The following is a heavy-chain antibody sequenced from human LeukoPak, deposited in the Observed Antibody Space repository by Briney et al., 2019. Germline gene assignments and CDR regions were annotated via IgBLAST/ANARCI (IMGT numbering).Heavy chain of an antibody. CDR3: ARTDYGDYSNDY. J-gene: IGHJ4*02. Sequence: ASVKVSCEASGYTFTSYGISWVRQAPGQGLEWMGWISAYNGNTNYAQKLQGRVTMTTDTSTSTAYMELRSLRSDDTAVYYCARTDYGDYSNDYWGQGTLVTVSS. CDR1: GYTFTSYG. CDR2: ISAYNGNT. V-gene: IGHV1-18*01. D-gene: IGHD4-17*01.